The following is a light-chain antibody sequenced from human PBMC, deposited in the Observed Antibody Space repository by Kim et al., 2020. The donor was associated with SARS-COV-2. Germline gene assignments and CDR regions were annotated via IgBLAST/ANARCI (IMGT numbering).Light chain of an antibody. V-gene: IGLV1-40*01. CDR2: GNN. CDR1: SSNIGAGYD. J-gene: IGLJ1*01. CDR3: QSFDSSLSGYV. Sequence: QPVLTQPPSVSGAPGQRVTISCTGSSSNIGAGYDVHWYQQLPKTAPKLLIFGNNNRPSGVPDRFPGSKSGTSASLAITGLQAEDEADYYCQSFDSSLSGYVFGTGTKVTVL.